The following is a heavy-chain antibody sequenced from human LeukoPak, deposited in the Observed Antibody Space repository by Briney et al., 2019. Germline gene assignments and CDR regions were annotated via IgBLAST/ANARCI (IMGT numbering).Heavy chain of an antibody. Sequence: ASVKVSCKASGYTFNAYAITWVRQAPGQGLEWMGWISAYNLNTNYAQNLQGRVTMTVDTSTTTAYMELRSLRFDDPAVYYCARVRNGASWPWEWFDPWGQGTLVTVSS. V-gene: IGHV1-18*01. CDR1: GYTFNAYA. CDR2: ISAYNLNT. J-gene: IGHJ5*02. D-gene: IGHD2-2*01. CDR3: ARVRNGASWPWEWFDP.